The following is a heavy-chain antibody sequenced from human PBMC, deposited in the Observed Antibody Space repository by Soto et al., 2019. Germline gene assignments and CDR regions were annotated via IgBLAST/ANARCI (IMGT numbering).Heavy chain of an antibody. CDR3: VRQGIGTLPGLVDV. CDR2: VYSTGGT. Sequence: QVQLQQSGPGLVKPSETLSLTCSVSSGPSSSHNWGWIRQPPGRGLEWIGYVYSTGGTSYNPSLKSRLTISAATSTNHISLTLTSVTAADPAVYYCVRQGIGTLPGLVDVWGQGTTVRVSS. V-gene: IGHV4-59*08. J-gene: IGHJ6*02. D-gene: IGHD3-10*01. CDR1: SGPSSSHN.